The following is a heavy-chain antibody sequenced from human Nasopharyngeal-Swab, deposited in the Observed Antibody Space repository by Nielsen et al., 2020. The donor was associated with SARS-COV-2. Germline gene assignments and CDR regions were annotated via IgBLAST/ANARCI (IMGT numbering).Heavy chain of an antibody. CDR2: LSYNGITE. V-gene: IGHV3-30-3*01. J-gene: IGHJ6*02. CDR1: GLRFDVYS. CDR3: ARELTLTRARGGRALDV. D-gene: IGHD3-10*01. Sequence: GGSLRLSCAASGLRFDVYSFHWVRQAPGKGLDWVAFLSYNGITEDYADSVKGRFTISRDNSKTILYLEMHSLRVDDTAVYYCARELTLTRARGGRALDVWGQGTTVTVSS.